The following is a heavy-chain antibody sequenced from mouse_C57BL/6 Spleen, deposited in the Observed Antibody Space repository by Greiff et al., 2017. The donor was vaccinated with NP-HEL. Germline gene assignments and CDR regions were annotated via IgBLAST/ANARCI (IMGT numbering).Heavy chain of an antibody. CDR2: ISSGGSYT. CDR1: GFTFSSYG. D-gene: IGHD4-1*01. V-gene: IGHV5-6*01. Sequence: EVKVVESGGDLVKPGGSLKLSCAASGFTFSSYGMSWVRQTPDKRLEWVATISSGGSYTYYPDSVKGRFTISRDNAKNTLYLQMSSLKSEDTAMYYCARHGKLHWYFDVWGTGTTVTVSS. J-gene: IGHJ1*03. CDR3: ARHGKLHWYFDV.